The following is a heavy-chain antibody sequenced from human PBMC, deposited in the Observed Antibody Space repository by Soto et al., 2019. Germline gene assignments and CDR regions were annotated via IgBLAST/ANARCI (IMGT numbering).Heavy chain of an antibody. CDR1: GYTFTSYY. CDR2: INPSGGST. Sequence: QVQLVQSGAEVKKPGASVKVSCKASGYTFTSYYMHWVRQAPGQGLEWMGIINPSGGSTSYAQKFLGRVTMTRDTSTSRVYMELSSLRSEATDVYYCARDDGDTAMVTWFDPWGQGTLVTVSS. V-gene: IGHV1-46*01. J-gene: IGHJ5*02. CDR3: ARDDGDTAMVTWFDP. D-gene: IGHD5-18*01.